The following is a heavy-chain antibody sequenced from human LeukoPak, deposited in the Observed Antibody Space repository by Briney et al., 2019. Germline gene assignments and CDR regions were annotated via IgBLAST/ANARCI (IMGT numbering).Heavy chain of an antibody. CDR1: GFTFRKYA. CDR3: ARDPGDSLYYFDY. J-gene: IGHJ4*02. Sequence: GGSLRLSCAASGFTFRKYAMTWVRQALGKGLEWVSAISVSGGGTSYADSVKGRFTISRDNSKNTVYLQMNSLGAEDTAVYYCARDPGDSLYYFDYWGQGTLVTVSS. D-gene: IGHD5-18*01. CDR2: ISVSGGGT. V-gene: IGHV3-23*01.